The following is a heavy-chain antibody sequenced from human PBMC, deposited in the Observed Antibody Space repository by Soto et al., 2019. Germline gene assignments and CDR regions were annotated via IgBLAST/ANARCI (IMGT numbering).Heavy chain of an antibody. CDR1: GYTFTNYD. J-gene: IGHJ4*02. Sequence: QVQLVQSGAEVKKPGASVKVSCKASGYTFTNYDINWVRQATGQGLEWMGWMNPKSGNTGYAQQFQGRVTMTRSTSISTAYMELSSLRSEDTAIYYCVRVYGEIDHWGQGTLVTVSS. CDR2: MNPKSGNT. V-gene: IGHV1-8*01. CDR3: VRVYGEIDH. D-gene: IGHD4-17*01.